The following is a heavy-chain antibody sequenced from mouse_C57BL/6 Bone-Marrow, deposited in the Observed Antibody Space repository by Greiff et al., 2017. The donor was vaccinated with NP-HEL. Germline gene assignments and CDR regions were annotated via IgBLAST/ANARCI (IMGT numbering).Heavy chain of an antibody. J-gene: IGHJ2*01. Sequence: EVQRMESGGGLVKPGGSLKLSCAASGFTFSSYAMSWVRQTPEKRLEWVATISDGGSYTYYPDNVKGRFTISRDNAKNNLYLQMSHLKSEDTAMYYCARTYPYYFDYWGQGTTLTVSS. CDR1: GFTFSSYA. CDR2: ISDGGSYT. V-gene: IGHV5-4*01. CDR3: ARTYPYYFDY.